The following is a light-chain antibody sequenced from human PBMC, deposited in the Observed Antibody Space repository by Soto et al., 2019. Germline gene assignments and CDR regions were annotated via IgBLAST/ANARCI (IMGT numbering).Light chain of an antibody. Sequence: EIVLTQSPGTLSLSPGDRATLSCRASQSVSTSYLAWYQHKPGQTPRLLIYGTSSRAPDTPDRIRGSGSGTDFTLTISRLEPEDFAVYYCQYYGNSGTFGQGTRLEIK. V-gene: IGKV3-20*01. J-gene: IGKJ5*01. CDR3: QYYGNSGT. CDR2: GTS. CDR1: QSVSTSY.